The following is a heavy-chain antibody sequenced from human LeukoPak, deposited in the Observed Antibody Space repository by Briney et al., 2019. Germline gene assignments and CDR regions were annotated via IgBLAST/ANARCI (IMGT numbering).Heavy chain of an antibody. CDR2: IYHSGST. J-gene: IGHJ6*02. Sequence: SGTLSLTCAVSGGSISSSNWWSWVRQPPGKGLEWIGEIYHSGSTNYNPSLKSRVTISVDKSKNQFSLKLSSVTAADTAVYYCARNPYYDILTVVAYYYGMDVWGQGTTVTVSS. CDR3: ARNPYYDILTVVAYYYGMDV. D-gene: IGHD3-9*01. V-gene: IGHV4-4*02. CDR1: GGSISSSNW.